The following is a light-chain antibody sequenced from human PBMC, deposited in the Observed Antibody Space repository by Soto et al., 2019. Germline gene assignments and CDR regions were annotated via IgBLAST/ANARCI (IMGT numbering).Light chain of an antibody. J-gene: IGKJ1*01. CDR3: LQAGAFPLT. V-gene: IGKV1-12*01. CDR1: QDIYAL. Sequence: DIPMTQSPSSVSASIGDRVTITCRASQDIYALLAWYQQKPGKAPKLLIHTASNLQSGVPSRFSGSGSGTDFTLTISILQPEDFATYCCLQAGAFPLTLGQGTNVEIK. CDR2: TAS.